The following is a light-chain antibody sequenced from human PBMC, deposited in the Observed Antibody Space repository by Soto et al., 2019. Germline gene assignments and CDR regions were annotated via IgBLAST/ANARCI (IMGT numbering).Light chain of an antibody. CDR3: QQYNSYPS. CDR2: DAS. J-gene: IGKJ1*01. Sequence: DIQMTQSPSTLSASVGDRVTITCRASQSISIWLAWYQQKPGKAPKLLIYDASSVESGVPSRFSGSGSGTEVTLTISSLQPDDFATEYCQQYNSYPSFCQGTKVEIK. CDR1: QSISIW. V-gene: IGKV1-5*01.